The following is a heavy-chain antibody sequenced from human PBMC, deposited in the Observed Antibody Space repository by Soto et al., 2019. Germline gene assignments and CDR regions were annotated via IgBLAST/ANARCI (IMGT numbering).Heavy chain of an antibody. CDR3: ARGPGGFGDFSLDY. J-gene: IGHJ4*02. CDR1: GGSISQYY. CDR2: IYSGGST. Sequence: QVQLQESGPGLVKPSETLSLSCGVCGGSISQYYWSWIRQPAGKGLEWIGRIYSGGSTNYNPSLESRVTMSVDTSKNKFSLKLSSVTAADTAVYYCARGPGGFGDFSLDYWGQGTLVTVSS. D-gene: IGHD3-10*01. V-gene: IGHV4-4*07.